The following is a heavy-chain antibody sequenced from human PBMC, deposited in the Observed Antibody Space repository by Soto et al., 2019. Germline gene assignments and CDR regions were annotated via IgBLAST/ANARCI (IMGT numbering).Heavy chain of an antibody. D-gene: IGHD3-3*01. Sequence: SQTLSLTCAISGDSVSSNSAAWNWIRQSPSRGLEWLGRTYYRSKWYNDYAVSVKSRITINPDTSKNQFSLQLSSVTPEDTAVYYCARRGERITIFGVVIDAFDIWGQGTMVTVSS. CDR1: GDSVSSNSAA. V-gene: IGHV6-1*01. J-gene: IGHJ3*02. CDR2: TYYRSKWYN. CDR3: ARRGERITIFGVVIDAFDI.